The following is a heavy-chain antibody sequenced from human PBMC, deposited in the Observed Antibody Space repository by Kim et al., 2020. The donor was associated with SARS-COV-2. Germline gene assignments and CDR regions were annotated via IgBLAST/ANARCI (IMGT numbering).Heavy chain of an antibody. Sequence: GGSLRLSCAASGFTFSSYGMHWVRQAPGKGLEWVAVISYDGSNKYYADSVKGRFTISRDNSKNTLYLQMNSLRAEDTAVYYCANSSPSSWLGPYYYYGMDVWGQGTTVTVSS. D-gene: IGHD6-13*01. V-gene: IGHV3-30*18. CDR3: ANSSPSSWLGPYYYYGMDV. J-gene: IGHJ6*02. CDR2: ISYDGSNK. CDR1: GFTFSSYG.